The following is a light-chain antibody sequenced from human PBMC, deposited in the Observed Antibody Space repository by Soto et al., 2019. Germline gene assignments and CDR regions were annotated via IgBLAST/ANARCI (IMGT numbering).Light chain of an antibody. CDR1: QSVSSSY. CDR3: QQYGSSQA. V-gene: IGKV3-20*01. CDR2: GAS. Sequence: EIVLTQSPGTLSLSPGERANLSCRASQSVSSSYLAWYQQKPGQAPRLLIYGASSRATGIPDRFSGSGSGTDFTLTISRLEPEDFAVYYCQQYGSSQAFGGGTKVDIK. J-gene: IGKJ4*01.